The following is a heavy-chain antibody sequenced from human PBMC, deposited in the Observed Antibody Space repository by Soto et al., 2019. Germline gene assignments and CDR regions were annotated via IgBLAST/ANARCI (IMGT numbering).Heavy chain of an antibody. J-gene: IGHJ4*02. D-gene: IGHD5-12*01. CDR1: GFTFSSYG. CDR2: IWYDGSNK. Sequence: QVQLVESGGGVVQPGRSLRLSCAASGFTFSSYGMHWVRQAPGKGLEWVAVIWYDGSNKYYADSVKGRFTISRDNSKNTLYLQMNSRRAEDTAVYYCARHYGEYSGYGPFGYWGQGTLVTVSS. CDR3: ARHYGEYSGYGPFGY. V-gene: IGHV3-33*01.